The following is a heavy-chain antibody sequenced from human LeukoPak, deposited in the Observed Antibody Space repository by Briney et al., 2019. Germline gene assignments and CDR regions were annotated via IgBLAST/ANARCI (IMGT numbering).Heavy chain of an antibody. CDR3: AKVAILAAAGRDGLDY. CDR2: IRYDGSNK. V-gene: IGHV3-30*02. J-gene: IGHJ4*02. D-gene: IGHD6-13*01. Sequence: GGSLRLSCAASGFTFSSYGMHWVRQAPGKGLEWVAFIRYDGSNKYYADSVKGRFTISRDNSKNTLYLQMNSLRAEDTAVYYCAKVAILAAAGRDGLDYWGQGTLVTVSS. CDR1: GFTFSSYG.